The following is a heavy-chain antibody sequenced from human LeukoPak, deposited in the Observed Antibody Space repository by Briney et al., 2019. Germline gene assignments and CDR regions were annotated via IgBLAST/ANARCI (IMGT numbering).Heavy chain of an antibody. J-gene: IGHJ5*02. CDR2: IYTSGGT. CDR1: GGSISGYY. V-gene: IGHV4-4*09. D-gene: IGHD6-6*01. CDR3: ESIGFSMATRRDIWFNP. Sequence: SETLSLTCTVSGGSISGYYWSWIRQPPEKGLEYIGYIYTSGGTNYSPSLKSRVTISADTSKNQFSLKLSSVTAADTAVYYCESIGFSMATRRDIWFNPWGQGTLVTVSS.